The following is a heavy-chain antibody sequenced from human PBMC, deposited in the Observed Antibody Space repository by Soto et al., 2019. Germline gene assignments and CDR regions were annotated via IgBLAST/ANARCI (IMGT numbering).Heavy chain of an antibody. V-gene: IGHV3-23*01. J-gene: IGHJ6*02. Sequence: PGGSLRLSCAASGFTFSSYAMSWVRQAPGKGLEWVSAISGSGGSTYYADSVKGRFTISRDNSKNTLYLQMNSLRAEDTAVYYCARAGYCSGGTCYRRDYYGMDVWGQGTTVTVSS. CDR1: GFTFSSYA. CDR3: ARAGYCSGGTCYRRDYYGMDV. D-gene: IGHD2-15*01. CDR2: ISGSGGST.